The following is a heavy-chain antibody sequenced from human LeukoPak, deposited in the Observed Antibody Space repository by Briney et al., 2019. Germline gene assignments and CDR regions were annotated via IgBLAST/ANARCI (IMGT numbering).Heavy chain of an antibody. D-gene: IGHD6-13*01. CDR2: ISGSGGST. Sequence: GGSLRLSCAASGFTFSSYAMSWVRQAPGKGLEWVSAISGSGGSTYYADSVKGRFTISRDNPKNTLYLQMNSLRAEDTAVYYCAKDSECSSSWPRYWGQGTLVTVSS. J-gene: IGHJ4*02. CDR3: AKDSECSSSWPRY. V-gene: IGHV3-23*01. CDR1: GFTFSSYA.